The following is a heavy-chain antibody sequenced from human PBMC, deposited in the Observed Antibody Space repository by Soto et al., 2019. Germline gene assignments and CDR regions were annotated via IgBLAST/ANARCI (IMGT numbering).Heavy chain of an antibody. J-gene: IGHJ4*02. CDR2: IYYSGST. CDR3: ARLEGLATISYYFDY. CDR1: GGSISSSSYY. Sequence: PSETLSLTCTVSGGSISSSSYYWGWIRQPPGKGLEWIGSIYYSGSTYYNPSLKSRVTISVDKSKNQFSLKLSSVTAADTAVYYCARLEGLATISYYFDYWGQGNVVTVSS. V-gene: IGHV4-39*01. D-gene: IGHD3-9*01.